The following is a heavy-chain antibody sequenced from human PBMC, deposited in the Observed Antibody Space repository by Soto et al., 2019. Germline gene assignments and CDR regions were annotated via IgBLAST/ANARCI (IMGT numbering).Heavy chain of an antibody. Sequence: EVQLVESGGGVVKPGGSLRLSCAVSGFTFSTYSMNWVRQAPGKGLEWVSSISSSSDYIYYADSVKGRFTISRDNANNSLYLQMNRLRAEDTAVYYCSRCLLYSSNFNYWGQGTLVTVSS. V-gene: IGHV3-21*01. D-gene: IGHD6-19*01. J-gene: IGHJ4*02. CDR1: GFTFSTYS. CDR2: ISSSSDYI. CDR3: SRCLLYSSNFNY.